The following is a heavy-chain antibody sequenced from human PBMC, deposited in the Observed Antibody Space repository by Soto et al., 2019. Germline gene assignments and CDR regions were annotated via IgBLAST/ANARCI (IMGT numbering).Heavy chain of an antibody. Sequence: QVQLVESGGGVVQPGRSLRLSCAASGFTFSSYGMHWVRQAPGKGLEWVAVISYDGSNKYYADSVKGRFTISRDNSKNTLYLQMNSLRAVDTAVYYCAKGGGIASYFDYWGQGTLVTVSS. V-gene: IGHV3-30*18. CDR2: ISYDGSNK. CDR1: GFTFSSYG. J-gene: IGHJ4*02. CDR3: AKGGGIASYFDY. D-gene: IGHD6-13*01.